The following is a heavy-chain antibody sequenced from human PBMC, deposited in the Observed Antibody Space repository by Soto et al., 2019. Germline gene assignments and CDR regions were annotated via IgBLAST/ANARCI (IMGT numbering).Heavy chain of an antibody. Sequence: ASVKVSCKVSGYTLTELSMHWVRQAPGKGLEWMGGFDPEDGETIYAQKFQGRVTMTEDTSTDTAYMELSSLRSEDTAVYYCARDREAIFGVVTSTQNYYYYYMDVWGKGTTVTVSS. J-gene: IGHJ6*03. V-gene: IGHV1-24*01. CDR2: FDPEDGET. D-gene: IGHD3-3*01. CDR3: ARDREAIFGVVTSTQNYYYYYMDV. CDR1: GYTLTELS.